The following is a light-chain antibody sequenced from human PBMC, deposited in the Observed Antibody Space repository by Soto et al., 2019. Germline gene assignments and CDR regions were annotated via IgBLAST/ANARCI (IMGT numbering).Light chain of an antibody. CDR1: QRISSNY. Sequence: EVVLTQSPGTLSLSPGDRATLSCRASQRISSNYLAWYQQKPGQAPRLLIHDASSRATGIPDRISGSGSGTDFTLTVSSLEPEDFAVYYCQQRGNWPAFGGGTKVDIK. V-gene: IGKV3D-20*02. J-gene: IGKJ4*01. CDR2: DAS. CDR3: QQRGNWPA.